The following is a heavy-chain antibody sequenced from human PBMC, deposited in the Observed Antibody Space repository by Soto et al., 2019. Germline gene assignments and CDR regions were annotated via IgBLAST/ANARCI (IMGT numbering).Heavy chain of an antibody. Sequence: GGSLRLSCAASGFTFSSYWMHWVRQAPGKGLVWVSRINSDGSSTSYANSVKGRFTISRDNAKNTLYLQMNSLRAEDTAVYYCARVGDYPTGLDYWGQGTLVTVSS. D-gene: IGHD4-17*01. CDR3: ARVGDYPTGLDY. CDR2: INSDGSST. V-gene: IGHV3-74*01. CDR1: GFTFSSYW. J-gene: IGHJ4*02.